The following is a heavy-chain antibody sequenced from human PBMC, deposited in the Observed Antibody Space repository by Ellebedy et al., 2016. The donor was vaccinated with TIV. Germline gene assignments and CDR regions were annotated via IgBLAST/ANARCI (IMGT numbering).Heavy chain of an antibody. V-gene: IGHV3-30*03. CDR1: GFTVSSNY. Sequence: GESLKISCAASGFTVSSNYMSWVRQAPGKGLEWVAVISYDGSNKYYADSVKGRFTISRDNSKNTLYLQMNSLRAEDTAVYYCASRDRYSSGWYYWGQGTLVTVSS. J-gene: IGHJ4*02. CDR2: ISYDGSNK. CDR3: ASRDRYSSGWYY. D-gene: IGHD6-19*01.